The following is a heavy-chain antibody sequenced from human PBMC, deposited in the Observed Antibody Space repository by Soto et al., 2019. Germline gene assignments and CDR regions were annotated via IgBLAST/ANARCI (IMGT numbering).Heavy chain of an antibody. CDR3: ARSLLHTMIVVVNEDYYGMDV. V-gene: IGHV3-30*03. J-gene: IGHJ6*02. CDR2: VSHDGRKT. D-gene: IGHD3-22*01. Sequence: GGSLRLSCAASGFTFSDYAMHWVRQAPGKGLEWVAVVSHDGRKTHYADSVKGRFTISRDSSKNTVSLEMTSLRSEDTAVYYCARSLLHTMIVVVNEDYYGMDVWGQGTTVTVSS. CDR1: GFTFSDYA.